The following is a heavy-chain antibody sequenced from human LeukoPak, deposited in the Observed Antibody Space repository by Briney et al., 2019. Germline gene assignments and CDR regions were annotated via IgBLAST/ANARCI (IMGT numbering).Heavy chain of an antibody. CDR2: INPNSGGT. J-gene: IGHJ6*03. CDR3: ARGAVIPSGYYYMDV. Sequence: ASVKVSCKASGYTFTGYYMHWVRQAPGQGLEWMGWINPNSGGTNYAQKFQGRVTMTRDTSISTAYMKLSRLRSDDTAVYYCARGAVIPSGYYYMDVWGKGTTVTVSS. D-gene: IGHD3-10*01. V-gene: IGHV1-2*02. CDR1: GYTFTGYY.